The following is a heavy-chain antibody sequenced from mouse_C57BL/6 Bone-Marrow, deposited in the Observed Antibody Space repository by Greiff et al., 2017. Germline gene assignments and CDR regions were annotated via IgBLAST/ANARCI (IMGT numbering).Heavy chain of an antibody. Sequence: QVQLKQPGAELVKPGASVKLSCKASGYTFTSYWMHWVKQRPGQGLEWIGMIHPNSGSTNYNEKFKSKATLTVDKSSSTAYMQLSILTSEDSAVYYVAREGGYSNPYYAMDYWGQGTSVTVSS. J-gene: IGHJ4*01. D-gene: IGHD2-5*01. CDR1: GYTFTSYW. V-gene: IGHV1-64*01. CDR2: IHPNSGST. CDR3: AREGGYSNPYYAMDY.